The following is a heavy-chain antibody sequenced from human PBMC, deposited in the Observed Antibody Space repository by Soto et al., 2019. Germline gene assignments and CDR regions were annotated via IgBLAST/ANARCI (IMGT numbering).Heavy chain of an antibody. V-gene: IGHV3-73*01. D-gene: IGHD3-10*01. CDR3: TRLISAAQDY. CDR1: GFVFKDSS. J-gene: IGHJ4*02. CDR2: IRDRAYNYAT. Sequence: GVSLRLSCAASGFVFKDSSIHWVRQASGKGLEWVGRIRDRAYNYATAYTASVKGRFTISRDDSNNTAYLQMTSLKTEDTAIYYCTRLISAAQDYWGQGTLVTVSS.